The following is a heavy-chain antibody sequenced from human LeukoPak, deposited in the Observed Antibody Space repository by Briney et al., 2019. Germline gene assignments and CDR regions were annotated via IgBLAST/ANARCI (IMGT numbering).Heavy chain of an antibody. J-gene: IGHJ5*02. D-gene: IGHD1-26*01. CDR1: GYSFTTYW. CDR2: IYPGDSDT. CDR3: ARGHSMGVTNWFDP. V-gene: IGHV5-51*01. Sequence: GESLKISCKRSGYSFTTYWIAWVRQMPGKGLEWMGIIYPGDSDTRYSPSFQGQVTISADKSISTAYLQWSSLKASDSAMYYCARGHSMGVTNWFDPWGQGTLVTVSS.